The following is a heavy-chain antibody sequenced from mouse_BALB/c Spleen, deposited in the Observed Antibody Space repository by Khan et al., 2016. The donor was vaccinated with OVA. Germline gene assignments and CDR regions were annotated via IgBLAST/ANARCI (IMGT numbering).Heavy chain of an antibody. V-gene: IGHV1-4*01. J-gene: IGHJ3*01. CDR2: IIPSNDYT. Sequence: QVRLKQSGAELARPGASVKMSCKASGYTFTTYTIHWVKQRPGQGLEWIGYIIPSNDYTNYNQKFKDRATLTADKSSSTAYMQLSSLTSEDSAVYCCVREGAYYRSDGWFAYWGQGTLVTVAA. D-gene: IGHD2-14*01. CDR3: VREGAYYRSDGWFAY. CDR1: GYTFTTYT.